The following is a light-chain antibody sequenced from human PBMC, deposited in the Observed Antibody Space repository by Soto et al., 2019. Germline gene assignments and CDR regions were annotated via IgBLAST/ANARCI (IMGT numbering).Light chain of an antibody. CDR2: DAS. J-gene: IGKJ1*01. Sequence: EIVLTQSPATLSLSPGERATLSCRASQSVSSYLAWYKQKPGQAPSLLIYDASHRATGIAARFSGSGSGTLSTHTISVLQSEDYAVYYGKDYINWAWTFGQGTKMEIK. CDR1: QSVSSY. V-gene: IGKV3-11*01. CDR3: KDYINWAWT.